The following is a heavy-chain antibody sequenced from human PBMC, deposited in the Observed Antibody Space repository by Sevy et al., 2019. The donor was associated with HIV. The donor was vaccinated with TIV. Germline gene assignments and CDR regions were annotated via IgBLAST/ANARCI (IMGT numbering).Heavy chain of an antibody. D-gene: IGHD6-6*01. CDR3: ARDRYSSSSYYYYYMDV. CDR2: IKQDGSEK. Sequence: GGSLRLSCAASGFTFNNYWMSWVRQAPGKGLEWVANIKQDGSEKYYVDSVKGRFTISRDNAKNSLCLQMNSLRAEDTAVYYCARDRYSSSSYYYYYMDVWGKGTTVTVSS. J-gene: IGHJ6*03. CDR1: GFTFNNYW. V-gene: IGHV3-7*01.